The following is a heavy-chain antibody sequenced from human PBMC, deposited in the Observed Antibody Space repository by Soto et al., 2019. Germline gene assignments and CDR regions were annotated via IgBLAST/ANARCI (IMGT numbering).Heavy chain of an antibody. Sequence: ASVKVSCKVSGYTLTELSMHWVRQAPGKGLEWMGGFDPEDGETIYAQKFQGRVTMTEDTSTDTAYMELSGLRSEDTAVYYCATRYYYDSSVDAFDIWGQGTMVTVSS. CDR1: GYTLTELS. CDR3: ATRYYYDSSVDAFDI. J-gene: IGHJ3*02. CDR2: FDPEDGET. V-gene: IGHV1-24*01. D-gene: IGHD3-22*01.